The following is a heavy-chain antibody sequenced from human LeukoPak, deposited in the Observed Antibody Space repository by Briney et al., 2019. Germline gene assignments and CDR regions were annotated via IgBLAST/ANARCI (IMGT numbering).Heavy chain of an antibody. D-gene: IGHD3-16*01. CDR1: GYTFTGSY. Sequence: ASVKVSFKASGYTFTGSYLHWVRQAPGQGLEWMGWINPNSGGTNYAQKFQGRVTMTRDTSISTAYMELSSLRSDDTAVYYCARGLWGTWNFDYWGQGTLVTVSS. CDR3: ARGLWGTWNFDY. V-gene: IGHV1-2*02. CDR2: INPNSGGT. J-gene: IGHJ4*02.